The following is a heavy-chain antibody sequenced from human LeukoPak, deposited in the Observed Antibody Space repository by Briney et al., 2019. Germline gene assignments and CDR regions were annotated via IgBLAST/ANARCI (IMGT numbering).Heavy chain of an antibody. J-gene: IGHJ6*04. D-gene: IGHD3-9*01. V-gene: IGHV3-48*03. CDR3: AALGADYDILTGYSRLGYYGMDV. Sequence: PGGSLRLSCAASGFTFSSYEMNWVRQAPGKGLEWVSYISSSGSTIYYADSVKGRFTISRDNAKNPLYLQMNSLRAEDTAVYYCAALGADYDILTGYSRLGYYGMDVWGKGATVTVSS. CDR1: GFTFSSYE. CDR2: ISSSGSTI.